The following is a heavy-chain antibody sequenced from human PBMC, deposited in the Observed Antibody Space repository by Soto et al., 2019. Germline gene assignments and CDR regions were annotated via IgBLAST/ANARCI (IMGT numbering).Heavy chain of an antibody. CDR2: ISYAGSNK. V-gene: IGHV3-30-3*01. Sequence: QVQLVESGGALVQPGRSLRLSCAASGFTFNNFALHWVRQAPGKGLEWVAVISYAGSNKYYAESVRGRFTISRDKVKKTLYLQMNALRPEDTATYYCGKDVMPQPEGCDYSGQGTRVTVSS. J-gene: IGHJ4*02. D-gene: IGHD3-16*01. CDR3: GKDVMPQPEGCDY. CDR1: GFTFNNFA.